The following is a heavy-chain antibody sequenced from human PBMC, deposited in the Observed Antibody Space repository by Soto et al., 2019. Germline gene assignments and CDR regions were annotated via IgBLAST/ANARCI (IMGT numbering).Heavy chain of an antibody. D-gene: IGHD5-12*01. J-gene: IGHJ6*02. Sequence: VKVSCKASGGTFSSYAISWVRQAPGQGLEWMGGIIPIFGTANYAQKFQGRVTITADESTSTAYMELSSLRSEDTAVYYCAREDSGYDYLRASHYYYGVDVWGQGTTVTVSS. V-gene: IGHV1-69*01. CDR1: GGTFSSYA. CDR3: AREDSGYDYLRASHYYYGVDV. CDR2: IIPIFGTA.